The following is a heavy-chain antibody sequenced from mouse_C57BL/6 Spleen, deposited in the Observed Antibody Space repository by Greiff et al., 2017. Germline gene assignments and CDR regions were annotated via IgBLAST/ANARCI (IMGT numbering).Heavy chain of an antibody. CDR3: ARDSPSSDYDGSSYDWYFDV. CDR2: IRNKANGYTT. Sequence: EVKLVESGGGLVQPGGSLSLSCAASGFTFTDYYMSWVRQPPGKALEWLGFIRNKANGYTTEYSASVKGQFTISRDNSQSILYLQMNALRAEDSATYYCARDSPSSDYDGSSYDWYFDVWGTGTTVTVSS. D-gene: IGHD1-1*01. J-gene: IGHJ1*03. V-gene: IGHV7-3*01. CDR1: GFTFTDYY.